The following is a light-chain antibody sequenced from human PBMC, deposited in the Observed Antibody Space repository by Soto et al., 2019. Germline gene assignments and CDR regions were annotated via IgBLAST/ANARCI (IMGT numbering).Light chain of an antibody. CDR2: LND. J-gene: IGLJ1*01. V-gene: IGLV1-44*01. Sequence: QSVLTQPPSLSATPGQRVNISCSGSFSNTGDNAVNWYQQLPGAAPKLLIYLNDQRPSGVPDRFSGSKSGTSALLAISGLQSEDEADYYCAAWDDSLNALFGTGTKVTVL. CDR1: FSNTGDNA. CDR3: AAWDDSLNAL.